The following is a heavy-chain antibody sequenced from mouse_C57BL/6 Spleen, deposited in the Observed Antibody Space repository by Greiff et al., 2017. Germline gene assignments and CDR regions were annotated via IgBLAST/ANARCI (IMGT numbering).Heavy chain of an antibody. D-gene: IGHD1-3*01. CDR3: ARGYNDFDY. Sequence: VQLQQSGPELVKPGASVKISCKASGYTFTDYYMNWVKQSHGKSLEWIGDINPNNGGTSYNQKFKGKATLTVDKSSSTAYMELRSLTSEDSAVYYCARGYNDFDYWGQGTTLTVSS. CDR1: GYTFTDYY. CDR2: INPNNGGT. V-gene: IGHV1-26*01. J-gene: IGHJ2*01.